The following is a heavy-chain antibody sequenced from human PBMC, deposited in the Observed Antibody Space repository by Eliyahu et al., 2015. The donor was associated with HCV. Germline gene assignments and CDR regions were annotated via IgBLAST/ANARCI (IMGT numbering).Heavy chain of an antibody. CDR3: SSPRFPRGWHYGMDV. Sequence: EVQLVXSGGGLVQXGRSLRLSCXTSGFXFGXXAXSWVRQXPGKGLEWVGFIRSKAYGEATEYAASVKGRFIISRDDSKSIAYLQMNSLKTEDTAVYYXSSPRFPRGWHYGMDVWGQGTTVTVSS. V-gene: IGHV3-49*04. CDR1: GFXFGXXA. CDR2: IRSKAYGEAT. D-gene: IGHD3-3*01. J-gene: IGHJ6*02.